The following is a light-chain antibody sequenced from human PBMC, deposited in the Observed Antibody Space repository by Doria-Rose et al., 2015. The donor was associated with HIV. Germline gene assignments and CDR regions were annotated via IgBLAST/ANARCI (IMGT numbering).Light chain of an antibody. CDR3: QSADSSGTYV. CDR2: KDS. J-gene: IGLJ1*01. V-gene: IGLV3-25*03. CDR1: ALPKQY. Sequence: YELTQPPSVSVSPGQTARITCSGDALPKQYAYWYQQKPGQAPVLVIYKDSERPSGIPERFSGSSSGTTVTLTISGVQAEDEADYYCQSADSSGTYVFGTGTKVTVL.